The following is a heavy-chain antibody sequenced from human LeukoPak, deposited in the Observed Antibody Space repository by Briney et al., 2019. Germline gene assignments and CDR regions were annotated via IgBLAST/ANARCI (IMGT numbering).Heavy chain of an antibody. V-gene: IGHV3-30*18. CDR1: GFSFNSYG. CDR2: ISYDGSNK. CDR3: AKDRGTTVVIDY. J-gene: IGHJ4*02. D-gene: IGHD4-23*01. Sequence: PGGSLRLSCAASGFSFNSYGMHWVRQAPGKGLEWVAVISYDGSNKYYTDSVEGRFTISRDNSKNTLFLQMNSLRGEDTAVYYCAKDRGTTVVIDYWGPGTLVTVSS.